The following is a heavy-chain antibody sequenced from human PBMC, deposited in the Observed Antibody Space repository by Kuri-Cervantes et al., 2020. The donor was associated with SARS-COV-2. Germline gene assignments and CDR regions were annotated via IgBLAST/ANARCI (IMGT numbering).Heavy chain of an antibody. CDR3: ARVLRFLEWLPQPQYYFDY. CDR2: ISAYNGNT. Sequence: ASVKVSCKASGYTFTSYGISWVRRAPGQGLEWMGWISAYNGNTNYAQKLQGRVTMTTDTSTSTAYMELRSLRSDDTAVYYCARVLRFLEWLPQPQYYFDYWGPGTLVTVSS. CDR1: GYTFTSYG. D-gene: IGHD3-3*01. J-gene: IGHJ4*02. V-gene: IGHV1-18*04.